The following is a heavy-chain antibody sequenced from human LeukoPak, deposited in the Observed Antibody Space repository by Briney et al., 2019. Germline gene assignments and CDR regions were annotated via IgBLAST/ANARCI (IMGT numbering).Heavy chain of an antibody. Sequence: GRSLRLPCAAAGFTFSSYAMHWVRQAPGKRLEWVVVISYDGSNKYYEDSVKGRLTISRDNSKNTLYLQMNSLRAEDTAVYYCAREGGSWAAYYFDYWGQGTLVTVSS. J-gene: IGHJ4*02. CDR2: ISYDGSNK. CDR1: GFTFSSYA. D-gene: IGHD1-26*01. V-gene: IGHV3-30-3*01. CDR3: AREGGSWAAYYFDY.